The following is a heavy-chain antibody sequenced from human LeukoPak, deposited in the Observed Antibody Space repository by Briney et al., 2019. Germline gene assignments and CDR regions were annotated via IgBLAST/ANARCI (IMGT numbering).Heavy chain of an antibody. CDR3: ARDRGAPGYSSSWHSDY. CDR1: GFTFSSYT. V-gene: IGHV3-64*01. D-gene: IGHD6-13*01. CDR2: ISGNGGST. Sequence: GGSLRLSCAASGFTFSSYTMHWVRQAPGKGLQYVSAISGNGGSTYYANSVKGRFTISRDNSKNTVYLQMGSLRAEDMAVYYCARDRGAPGYSSSWHSDYWGQGTLVTVSS. J-gene: IGHJ4*02.